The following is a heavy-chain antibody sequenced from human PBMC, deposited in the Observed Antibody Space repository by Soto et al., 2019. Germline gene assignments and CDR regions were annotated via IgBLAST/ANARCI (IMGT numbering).Heavy chain of an antibody. CDR2: IIPIFETT. V-gene: IGHV1-69*01. CDR1: GGTFSTNG. Sequence: QVHLEQSGAEVKKPGSSVKVSCKASGGTFSTNGVSWVRQAPGQGLEWMGGIIPIFETTNYAQKFQGRVTITADESTGTAYLDLSSLRSEDTAVYYCAGTIGVAGMRYTGLDPWGQGTLVTVSS. J-gene: IGHJ5*02. D-gene: IGHD6-19*01. CDR3: AGTIGVAGMRYTGLDP.